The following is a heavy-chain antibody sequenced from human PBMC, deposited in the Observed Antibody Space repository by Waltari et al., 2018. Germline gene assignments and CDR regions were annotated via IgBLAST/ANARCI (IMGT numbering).Heavy chain of an antibody. Sequence: QEQLQESGPGLVKPSETLSLTCTVSGGSISSYYWSWIRQPPGKGLEWIGYIYYSGSTNYNPSLKSRVTISVDTSKNQFSLKLSSVTAADTAVYYCARGGYDFWSGSSLDYWGQGTLVTVSS. CDR1: GGSISSYY. J-gene: IGHJ4*02. CDR2: IYYSGST. V-gene: IGHV4-59*01. D-gene: IGHD3-3*01. CDR3: ARGGYDFWSGSSLDY.